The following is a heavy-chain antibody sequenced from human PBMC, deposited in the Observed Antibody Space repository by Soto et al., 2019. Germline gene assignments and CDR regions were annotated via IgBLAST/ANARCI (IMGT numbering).Heavy chain of an antibody. CDR1: GGSISSYY. V-gene: IGHV4-59*08. J-gene: IGHJ4*02. CDR2: IYYSGST. D-gene: IGHD2-15*01. Sequence: PSETLSLTCTVSGGSISSYYWSWIRQPPGKGLEWIGYIYYSGSTYYNPSLKSRVTISVDTSKNQFSLKLSSVTATDTAVYYCARAFCSGGSCYIWDYFDYWGQGTLVTVSS. CDR3: ARAFCSGGSCYIWDYFDY.